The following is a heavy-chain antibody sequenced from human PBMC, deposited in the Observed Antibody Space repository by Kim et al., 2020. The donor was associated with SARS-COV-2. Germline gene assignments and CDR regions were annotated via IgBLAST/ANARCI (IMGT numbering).Heavy chain of an antibody. CDR3: ARSYSSSWYGYYFDY. V-gene: IGHV4-59*01. Sequence: PSPKGRGTITVDTSKNQFTLKLSSVTAADTAVYYCARSYSSSWYGYYFDYWGQGTLVTVSS. D-gene: IGHD6-13*01. J-gene: IGHJ4*02.